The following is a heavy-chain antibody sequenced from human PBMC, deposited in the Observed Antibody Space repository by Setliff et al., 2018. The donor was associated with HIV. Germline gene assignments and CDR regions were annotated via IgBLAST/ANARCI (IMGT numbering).Heavy chain of an antibody. Sequence: ASVKVSCKASGYTFINYAMNWVRQAPGQGLEWMGWINTNSGRPTYAQAFTGRFVFSVDTSVTTAYLQISSLKAEATAIYYCARALYGDYGGDVNWMDPWGQGTLGTVSS. D-gene: IGHD4-17*01. CDR1: GYTFINYA. J-gene: IGHJ5*02. V-gene: IGHV7-4-1*02. CDR2: INTNSGRP. CDR3: ARALYGDYGGDVNWMDP.